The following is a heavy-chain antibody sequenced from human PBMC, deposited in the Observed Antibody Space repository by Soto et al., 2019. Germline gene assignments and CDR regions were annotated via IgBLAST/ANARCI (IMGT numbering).Heavy chain of an antibody. CDR3: TKRRNVLRFLEWSSGMEV. CDR1: GFTFSNYG. Sequence: GGSLRLSCVASGFTFSNYGMHWVRQAPGKGLEWVAFISDDGSNKYYADSMRGRFTMSRDNSKRTLHLQMSSLRVEDTAVYYCTKRRNVLRFLEWSSGMEVWGQGTTVTVSS. V-gene: IGHV3-30*18. D-gene: IGHD3-3*01. J-gene: IGHJ6*02. CDR2: ISDDGSNK.